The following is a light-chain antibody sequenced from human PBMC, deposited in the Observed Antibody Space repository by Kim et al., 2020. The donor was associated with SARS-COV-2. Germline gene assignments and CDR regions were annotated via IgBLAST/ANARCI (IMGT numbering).Light chain of an antibody. Sequence: SASVGDTVTITCRASQDIANWLAWYQQKSGKVPKLLIYAASALQRGVSSRFSGSGSGTDFTLTISSVQPDDFANYYCQQSDTFPWTFGQGTKLE. V-gene: IGKV1-12*01. J-gene: IGKJ2*02. CDR2: AAS. CDR1: QDIANW. CDR3: QQSDTFPWT.